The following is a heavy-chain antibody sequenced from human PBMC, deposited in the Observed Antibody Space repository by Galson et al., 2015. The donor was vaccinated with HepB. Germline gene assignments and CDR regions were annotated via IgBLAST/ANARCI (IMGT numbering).Heavy chain of an antibody. CDR2: ISGSGGST. J-gene: IGHJ4*02. V-gene: IGHV3-23*01. CDR1: GFTFSNYA. D-gene: IGHD1-26*01. Sequence: SLRLSCAASGFTFSNYAMSWVRQAPGKGLEWVSSISGSGGSTNYADSVKGRFTISRDNAKNSLYLQMNSLRAEDTAVYYCAGGELGGFDYWGQGTLVTVSS. CDR3: AGGELGGFDY.